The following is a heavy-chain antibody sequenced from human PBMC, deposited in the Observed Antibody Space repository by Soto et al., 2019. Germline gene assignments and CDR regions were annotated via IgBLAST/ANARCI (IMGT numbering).Heavy chain of an antibody. CDR3: ARDGY. CDR1: GFTFRHYW. CDR2: IKQDGREK. V-gene: IGHV3-7*04. Sequence: ESGGGLVQPGGSLRLSCAASGFTFRHYWMTWVRQTPGKGPEWVANIKQDGREKYYVDSVKGRFTVSRDNAKNSLYLQMNSLRVEDTAVYYCARDGYWGQGTLVTVSS. J-gene: IGHJ4*02.